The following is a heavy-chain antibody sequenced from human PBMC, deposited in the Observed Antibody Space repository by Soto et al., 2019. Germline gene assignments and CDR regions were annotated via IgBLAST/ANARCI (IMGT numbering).Heavy chain of an antibody. CDR1: GFTFSSYA. CDR3: AKVKTWTYLDF. V-gene: IGHV3-23*01. D-gene: IGHD5-12*01. Sequence: PGGSLRLSCAASGFTFSSYAMTWVRQAPGKGLEWVSSISGSGDNTYYADSVKGRFTISRDNSKNTLYVQMNSLRAEDTAVYYCAKVKTWTYLDFWGQGSLVTVSS. J-gene: IGHJ4*02. CDR2: ISGSGDNT.